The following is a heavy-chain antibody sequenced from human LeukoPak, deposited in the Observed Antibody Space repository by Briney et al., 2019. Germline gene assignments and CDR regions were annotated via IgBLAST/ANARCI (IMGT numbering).Heavy chain of an antibody. V-gene: IGHV3-30*18. Sequence: GRSLRLSCAASGFTFSSYAMHWVRQAPGKGLEWVAVISYDGGNKYYAESVKGRFTISRDNSKNTLYRQMNSLRAEDTAVYYCAKVPRQNGWFPLSDYWGQGALVTVSS. CDR1: GFTFSSYA. J-gene: IGHJ4*02. CDR3: AKVPRQNGWFPLSDY. CDR2: ISYDGGNK. D-gene: IGHD6-19*01.